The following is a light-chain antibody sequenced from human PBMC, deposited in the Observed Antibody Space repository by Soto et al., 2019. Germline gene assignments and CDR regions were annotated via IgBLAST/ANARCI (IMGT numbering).Light chain of an antibody. Sequence: QSVLTQPPSVSGAPGQRVTISCTGNSSNIGAGYDVHWYQQLPGTAPKLLIYGNNNRPSGVPDRFSGSKSGTSASLAITGLQAEDEADYYCQSYDSSLSGFVFGTGPKLTVL. CDR3: QSYDSSLSGFV. CDR2: GNN. V-gene: IGLV1-40*01. J-gene: IGLJ1*01. CDR1: SSNIGAGYD.